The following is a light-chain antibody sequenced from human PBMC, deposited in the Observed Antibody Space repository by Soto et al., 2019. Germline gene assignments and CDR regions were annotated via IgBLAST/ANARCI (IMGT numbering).Light chain of an antibody. V-gene: IGKV3-15*01. CDR2: GAS. CDR3: QHYNNWPLT. J-gene: IGKJ4*01. Sequence: EIVVTQSPATLSLSPGQRATLSCRTSQNINNKLVWYQQKPGQAPRLLIYGASTRATGIQARFSGSGSGTEFTLTISSLQSEDFAVYSCQHYNNWPLTFGGGTKVEIK. CDR1: QNINNK.